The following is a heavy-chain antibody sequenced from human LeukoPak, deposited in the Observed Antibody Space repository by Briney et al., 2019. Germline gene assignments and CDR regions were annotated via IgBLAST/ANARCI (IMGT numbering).Heavy chain of an antibody. CDR2: ISPIGDIT. Sequence: PGGSLRLSCAASGFTFSNHGMNWVRQAPGKGLEWVSGISPIGDITYYADSVKGRFTISRDNSKNTLYLEVISLTAEDTAVYYCAKDDAWLRFGEWSQGTLVTVSS. J-gene: IGHJ4*02. CDR1: GFTFSNHG. V-gene: IGHV3-23*01. CDR3: AKDDAWLRFGE. D-gene: IGHD3-10*01.